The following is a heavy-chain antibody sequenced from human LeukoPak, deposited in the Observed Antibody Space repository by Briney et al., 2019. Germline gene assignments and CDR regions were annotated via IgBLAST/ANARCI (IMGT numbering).Heavy chain of an antibody. J-gene: IGHJ4*02. Sequence: ASVKVSCKASGYTFTSFDINWVRQATGQGLEWMGWLNPSTGDTGYAGKFQGRVTMTRSTSIGTAYMELNSLTPEDSAVYYCATVPREGSSLDYWGQGTLVSVSS. CDR3: ATVPREGSSLDY. V-gene: IGHV1-8*01. CDR2: LNPSTGDT. D-gene: IGHD1-26*01. CDR1: GYTFTSFD.